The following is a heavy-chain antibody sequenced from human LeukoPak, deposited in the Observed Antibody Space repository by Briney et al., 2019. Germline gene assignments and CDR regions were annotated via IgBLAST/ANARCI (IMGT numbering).Heavy chain of an antibody. CDR3: ARGECSSTSCYRVFDY. Sequence: SETLSLTCTVSGGSISSGGYYWSWIRQHPGKGLEWIGYIYYSGSTYYNPSLKSRVTISVDTSKNQFSLKLSSVTAADTAVYYCARGECSSTSCYRVFDYWGQGTLVTVSS. D-gene: IGHD2-2*02. CDR1: GGSISSGGYY. V-gene: IGHV4-31*03. J-gene: IGHJ4*02. CDR2: IYYSGST.